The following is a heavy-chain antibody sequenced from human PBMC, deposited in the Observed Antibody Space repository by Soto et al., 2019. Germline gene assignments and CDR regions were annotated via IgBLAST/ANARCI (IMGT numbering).Heavy chain of an antibody. Sequence: ASVKVSCKASGYTFTSYDINWVRQATGQGLEWMGWMNPNSGNTGCAQKFQGRVTMTRNTSISTAYMELSSLRSEDTAVYYCARRPAKQWLVYYYYYGMDVWGQGTTVTVS. V-gene: IGHV1-8*01. CDR1: GYTFTSYD. CDR2: MNPNSGNT. J-gene: IGHJ6*02. CDR3: ARRPAKQWLVYYYYYGMDV. D-gene: IGHD6-19*01.